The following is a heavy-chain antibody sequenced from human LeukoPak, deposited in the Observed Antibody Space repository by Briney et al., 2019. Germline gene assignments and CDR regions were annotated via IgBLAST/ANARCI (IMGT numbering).Heavy chain of an antibody. CDR1: GYTFTGYY. V-gene: IGHV1-2*02. J-gene: IGHJ6*02. CDR3: ARDLFSSSWYVIVYYYGMDV. CDR2: INPNSGGT. D-gene: IGHD6-13*01. Sequence: ASVKVSCKASGYTFTGYYMHWVRQAPGQGLEWMGWINPNSGGTNYAQKFQGRVTMTRDTSISTAYMELSRLRSDDTAMYYCARDLFSSSWYVIVYYYGMDVWGQGTTVTVSS.